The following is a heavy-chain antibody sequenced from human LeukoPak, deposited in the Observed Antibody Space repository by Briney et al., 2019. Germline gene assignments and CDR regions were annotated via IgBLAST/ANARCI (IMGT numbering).Heavy chain of an antibody. D-gene: IGHD1-1*01. CDR1: GFTFDDYG. Sequence: GGSLRLSCAASGFTFDDYGMSWVRQAPGKGLEWVSGINWNGGSTGYADSVKGRFTVSRDNAKNSLYLQMNSLRAEDTALYYCARDWRGTAPSYYMDVWGKGTTVTVSS. V-gene: IGHV3-20*04. J-gene: IGHJ6*03. CDR2: INWNGGST. CDR3: ARDWRGTAPSYYMDV.